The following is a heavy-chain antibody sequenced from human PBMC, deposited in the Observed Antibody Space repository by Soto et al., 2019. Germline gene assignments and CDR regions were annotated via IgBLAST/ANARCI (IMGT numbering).Heavy chain of an antibody. CDR2: INHSGST. CDR1: GGSFSGYY. Sequence: PSETLSLTCAVYGGSFSGYYWSWIRQPPGKGLEWIGEINHSGSTNYNPSLKSRVTISVDTSKNQFSLKLSSVTAADTAVYYCAGRSGPDIVVVVAATPYYYYGMDVWGQGTTVTVSS. D-gene: IGHD2-15*01. J-gene: IGHJ6*02. V-gene: IGHV4-34*01. CDR3: AGRSGPDIVVVVAATPYYYYGMDV.